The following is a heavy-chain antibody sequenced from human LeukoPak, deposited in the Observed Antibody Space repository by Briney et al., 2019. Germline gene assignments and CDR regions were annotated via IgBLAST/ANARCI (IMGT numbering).Heavy chain of an antibody. J-gene: IGHJ4*02. V-gene: IGHV1-69*04. CDR1: GGTFSSYA. Sequence: ASVKVSCKASGGTFSSYAISWVRQAPGQGLEWMGRIIPILGIANYAQKFQGRVTITADKSTSTAYMELGSLRSEDTAVYYCARLGSSSWPSYYFDYWGQGTLVTVSS. CDR3: ARLGSSSWPSYYFDY. D-gene: IGHD6-13*01. CDR2: IIPILGIA.